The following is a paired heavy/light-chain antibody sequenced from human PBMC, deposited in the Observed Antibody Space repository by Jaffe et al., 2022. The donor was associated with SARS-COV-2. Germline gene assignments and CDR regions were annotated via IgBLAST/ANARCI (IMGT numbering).Light chain of an antibody. CDR1: QSVDIW. Sequence: IQLTQSPSTLSASVGDRVTITCRASQSVDIWLAWYQQKPGKAPKVLVYKASNLESGVPSRFSGSGSGTEFTLTISSLQPDDFATYYCQQHKSYPRTFGQGTKVEV. V-gene: IGKV1-5*03. CDR3: QQHKSYPRT. CDR2: KAS. J-gene: IGKJ1*01.
Heavy chain of an antibody. J-gene: IGHJ4*02. CDR1: GFTLSTSY. D-gene: IGHD6-19*01. Sequence: EVQLVESGGGLVQPGGSLILSCAASGFTLSTSYMSWLRQAPGKGLEWVAHLEQDENEKHYVDSVRGRFIISRDNARNSLYLQMSSLRADDTGVYFCARDGSGWSVDWGQGTLVTVSS. CDR2: LEQDENEK. CDR3: ARDGSGWSVD. V-gene: IGHV3-7*01.